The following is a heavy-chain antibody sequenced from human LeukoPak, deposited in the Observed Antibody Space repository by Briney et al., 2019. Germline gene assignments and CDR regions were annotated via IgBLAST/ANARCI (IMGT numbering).Heavy chain of an antibody. Sequence: GGSLRLSCAASGFTFSSYAMHWVRQAPGKGLEWVAVISYDRSNKYYADSVKGRFTISRDNSKNTLYLQMNSLRAEDTAVYYCARDSLEMRLEYYFDYWGQGTLVTVSS. V-gene: IGHV3-30-3*01. J-gene: IGHJ4*02. D-gene: IGHD5-24*01. CDR3: ARDSLEMRLEYYFDY. CDR2: ISYDRSNK. CDR1: GFTFSSYA.